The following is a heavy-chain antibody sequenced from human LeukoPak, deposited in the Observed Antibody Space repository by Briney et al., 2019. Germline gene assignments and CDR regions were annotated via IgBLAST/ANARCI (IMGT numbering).Heavy chain of an antibody. CDR3: ARDRTGGPLFDC. V-gene: IGHV4-4*07. CDR1: GGSVSSYF. CDR2: IYTSGST. D-gene: IGHD4-23*01. Sequence: SETLSLTCTVSGGSVSSYFWSWIRQPAGKGLKWIGRIYTSGSTNYNPSLKRRVTMSVDTSKNQFSLQLNSVTPEDTAVYYCARDRTGGPLFDCWGQGTLVTVSS. J-gene: IGHJ4*02.